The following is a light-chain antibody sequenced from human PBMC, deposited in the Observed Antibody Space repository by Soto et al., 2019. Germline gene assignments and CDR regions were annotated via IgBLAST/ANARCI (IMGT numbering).Light chain of an antibody. CDR1: QSVSSN. V-gene: IGKV3-15*01. Sequence: EIVMTQSPATLSVSPGERATLSCRASQSVSSNLAWYQQKPGQAPRLLIYGASTRATGITPRFSGSGSGTEFTLTISSLQSEDFAGYYCQQYNNWPPWTFGQGTKVEIK. CDR3: QQYNNWPPWT. J-gene: IGKJ1*01. CDR2: GAS.